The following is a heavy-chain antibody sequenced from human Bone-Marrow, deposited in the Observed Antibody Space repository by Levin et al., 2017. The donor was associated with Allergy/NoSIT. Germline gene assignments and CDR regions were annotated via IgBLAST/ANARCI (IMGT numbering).Heavy chain of an antibody. Sequence: LAGGSLRLSCVASGFTLNNHAMTWVRQAPGKGLEWVSILSADGGGTSYADSVKGRFTISRDDSKNTLYLQMNNLRGEDTAVYYCSRGGANFPRSRVFDYWGQGTLVTVSS. J-gene: IGHJ4*02. CDR1: GFTLNNHA. CDR3: SRGGANFPRSRVFDY. V-gene: IGHV3-23*01. CDR2: LSADGGGT. D-gene: IGHD3-16*01.